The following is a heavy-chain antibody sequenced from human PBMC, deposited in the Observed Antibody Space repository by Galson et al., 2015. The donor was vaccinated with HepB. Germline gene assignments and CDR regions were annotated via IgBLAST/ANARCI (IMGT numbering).Heavy chain of an antibody. CDR3: ARDVKVLWFGELGQGYGMDV. CDR2: INWNGGST. J-gene: IGHJ6*02. D-gene: IGHD3-10*01. CDR1: GFTFDDYG. Sequence: SLRLSCAASGFTFDDYGMSWVRQAPGKGLEWVSGINWNGGSTGYADSVKGRFTISRDNAKNSLYLQMNSLRAEDTALYYCARDVKVLWFGELGQGYGMDVWGQGTTVTVSS. V-gene: IGHV3-20*04.